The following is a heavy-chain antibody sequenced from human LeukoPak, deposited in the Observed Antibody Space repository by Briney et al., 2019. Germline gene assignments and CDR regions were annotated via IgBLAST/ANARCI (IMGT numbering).Heavy chain of an antibody. D-gene: IGHD2-2*02. CDR3: EVVPAAIPIGHFDY. CDR2: INPNSGGT. Sequence: ASVKVSCKASGYTFTGYYMHWVRQAPGQGLEWMGWINPNSGGTNYAQKFQGRVTMTRDTSISIAYMELSRLRSDDTAVYYCEVVPAAIPIGHFDYWGQGTLVTVSS. J-gene: IGHJ4*02. V-gene: IGHV1-2*02. CDR1: GYTFTGYY.